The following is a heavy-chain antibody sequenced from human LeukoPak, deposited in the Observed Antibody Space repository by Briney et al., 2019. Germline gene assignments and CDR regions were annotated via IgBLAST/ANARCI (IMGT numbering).Heavy chain of an antibody. CDR1: GFTFSSTW. CDR2: ISSTGSTI. J-gene: IGHJ4*02. D-gene: IGHD5-18*01. V-gene: IGHV3-11*01. Sequence: GGSLRLSCAASGFTFSSTWMSWIRQAPGKGLEWVSYISSTGSTIYYADSVKGRFTISRDNAKNSLYLQMNSLRTEDTAVYYCARGQGDRYGPFEYWGLGTLVTVSS. CDR3: ARGQGDRYGPFEY.